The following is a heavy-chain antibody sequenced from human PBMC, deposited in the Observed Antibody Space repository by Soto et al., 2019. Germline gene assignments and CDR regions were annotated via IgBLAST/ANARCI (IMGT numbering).Heavy chain of an antibody. V-gene: IGHV3-30*18. D-gene: IGHD5-18*01. CDR3: AKDGGIQLWLSD. CDR1: GFTFSSYG. Sequence: QVQLVESGGGVVQPGRSLRLSCAASGFTFSSYGMHWVRQAPSKGLEWVAVISYDGSNKYYADSVKGRFTISRDNSKNTLYLQMNSLRAEDTAVYYCAKDGGIQLWLSDWGQGTLVTVSS. J-gene: IGHJ4*02. CDR2: ISYDGSNK.